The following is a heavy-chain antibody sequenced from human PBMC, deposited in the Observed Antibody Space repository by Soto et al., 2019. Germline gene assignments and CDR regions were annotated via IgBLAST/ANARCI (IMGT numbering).Heavy chain of an antibody. CDR1: GYNFTSYG. CDR2: ISPHNDRT. V-gene: IGHV1-18*01. Sequence: QVQLVQSGADVKKPGASVKVSCKASGYNFTSYGISWVRQAPGQGLEWMGWISPHNDRTKYARRFQDRVTMTTETPTSTVYMALGSLRSDDTAVYYCARDLYYSSGRYFDHDAFDSWGQGTVVTVSS. CDR3: ARDLYYSSGRYFDHDAFDS. D-gene: IGHD6-19*01. J-gene: IGHJ3*02.